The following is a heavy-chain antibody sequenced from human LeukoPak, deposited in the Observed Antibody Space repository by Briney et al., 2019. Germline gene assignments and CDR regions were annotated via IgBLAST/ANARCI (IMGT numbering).Heavy chain of an antibody. CDR1: GFTFSNYW. D-gene: IGHD6-19*01. Sequence: GGSLRLSCEGSGFTFSNYWMGWVRQAPGKGLQWVANIKTDGSEKYYVDSVKGRFTISRDNAKNSLYLQMNSLRAEGTAVYYCARDSGVAGTRAFDIWGQGTMVTVSS. CDR2: IKTDGSEK. J-gene: IGHJ3*02. CDR3: ARDSGVAGTRAFDI. V-gene: IGHV3-7*01.